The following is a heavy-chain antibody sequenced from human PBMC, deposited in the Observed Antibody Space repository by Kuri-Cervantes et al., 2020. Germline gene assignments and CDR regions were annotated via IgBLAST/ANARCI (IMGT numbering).Heavy chain of an antibody. Sequence: ASVKVSCKASGYTFTGYYMHWVRQAPGQGLEWMGWIKPNSGGTNYAQKFQGRVTMTRDTSISTAYMELSRLRSDDTAVYYCARILTGTTASYYYGMDVWGQGTTVTDSS. CDR1: GYTFTGYY. V-gene: IGHV1-2*02. D-gene: IGHD1-20*01. CDR3: ARILTGTTASYYYGMDV. J-gene: IGHJ6*02. CDR2: IKPNSGGT.